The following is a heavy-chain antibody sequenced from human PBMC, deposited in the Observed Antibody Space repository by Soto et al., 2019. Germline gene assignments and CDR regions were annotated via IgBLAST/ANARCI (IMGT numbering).Heavy chain of an antibody. J-gene: IGHJ6*02. CDR3: AKDRDGAAAGPTKFYGMDV. Sequence: EVQLLESGGGLVQPGGSLRLSCAASGFTFSSYAMSWVRQAPGKGLEWVSVISGSGESTYYADSVRGRCTISRDNSKNTLYLQMNSLRAEDTAVYYCAKDRDGAAAGPTKFYGMDVWGQGTTVTVSS. V-gene: IGHV3-23*01. D-gene: IGHD6-13*01. CDR1: GFTFSSYA. CDR2: ISGSGEST.